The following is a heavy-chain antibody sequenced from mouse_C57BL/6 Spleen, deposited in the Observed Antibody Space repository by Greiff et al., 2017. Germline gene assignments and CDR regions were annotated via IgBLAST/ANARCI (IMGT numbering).Heavy chain of an antibody. CDR3: ARGLYYGSSGFDY. D-gene: IGHD1-1*01. V-gene: IGHV1-61*01. CDR1: GYTFTSYW. CDR2: IYPSDSET. Sequence: VQLQQPGAELVRPGSSVKLSCKASGYTFTSYWMDWVKQRPGQGLEWIGNIYPSDSETHYNQKFKDKATLTVDKSSSTAYMQLSSLTSEDSAVYYCARGLYYGSSGFDYWGQGTTLTVSS. J-gene: IGHJ2*01.